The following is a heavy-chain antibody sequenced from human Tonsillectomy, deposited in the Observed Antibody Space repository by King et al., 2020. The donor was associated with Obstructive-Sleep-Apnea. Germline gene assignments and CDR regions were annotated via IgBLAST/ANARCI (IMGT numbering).Heavy chain of an antibody. D-gene: IGHD3-22*01. J-gene: IGHJ4*02. Sequence: VQLVESGGGAVQTGRSLRLSCAASGFTFSSYGMHWVRQAPGKGLEWVAVISFDGGDKYYADSVKGRFTISRDNSKNTLYLQMNSLRVEDTAVYFCAKGHDSSGYENQFDSWGQGTLVTVSS. CDR1: GFTFSSYG. V-gene: IGHV3-30*18. CDR2: ISFDGGDK. CDR3: AKGHDSSGYENQFDS.